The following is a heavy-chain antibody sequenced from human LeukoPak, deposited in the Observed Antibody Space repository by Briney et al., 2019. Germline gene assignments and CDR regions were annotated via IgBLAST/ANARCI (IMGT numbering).Heavy chain of an antibody. D-gene: IGHD3-10*01. CDR3: ARKKEGYGSGSYLAFDI. CDR2: INPSSGVT. Sequence: GGSLRLSCAASGYTFTDYYMHWVRQAPGRGLEWMGWINPSSGVTNYAQKFQGRVTMTRDTSTTTAFMELSSLRSEDTAVYYCARKKEGYGSGSYLAFDIWGQGTMVTVSS. CDR1: GYTFTDYY. V-gene: IGHV1-2*02. J-gene: IGHJ3*02.